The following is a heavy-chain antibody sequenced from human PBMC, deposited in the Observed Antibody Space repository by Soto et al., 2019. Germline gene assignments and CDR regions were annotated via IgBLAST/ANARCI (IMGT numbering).Heavy chain of an antibody. CDR1: GGSISSYY. Sequence: LSLTCTVSGGSISSYYWSWIRQPPGKGLEWIGYIYYSGSTNYNPSLKSRVTISVDTSKNQFSLKLSSATAADTAVYYCARDKYSSGWYYFDYWGQGTLVTVSS. D-gene: IGHD6-19*01. CDR3: ARDKYSSGWYYFDY. J-gene: IGHJ4*02. V-gene: IGHV4-59*01. CDR2: IYYSGST.